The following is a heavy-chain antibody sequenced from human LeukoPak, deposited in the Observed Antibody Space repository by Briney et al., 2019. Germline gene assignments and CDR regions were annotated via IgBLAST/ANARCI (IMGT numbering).Heavy chain of an antibody. CDR3: ARSFYSGSYYDY. V-gene: IGHV3-74*01. CDR1: GFTLSSYW. D-gene: IGHD1-26*01. J-gene: IGHJ4*02. Sequence: GGSLRLSCAASGFTLSSYWMHWVRQAPGKGLVWVSRINSDGSSTSYADSVKGRFTISRDNAKNTLYLQTNSLRAEDTAVYYCARSFYSGSYYDYWGQGTLVTVSS. CDR2: INSDGSST.